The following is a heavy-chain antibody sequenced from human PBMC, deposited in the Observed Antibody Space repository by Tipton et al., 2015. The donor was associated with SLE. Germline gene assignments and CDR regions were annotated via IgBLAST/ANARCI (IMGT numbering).Heavy chain of an antibody. CDR3: ALNSGSRNYFES. V-gene: IGHV4-31*03. CDR1: GDSISSGNFY. D-gene: IGHD5-12*01. Sequence: TLSLTCTVSGDSISSGNFYWGWIRQHPGRGLEWIGYIYYSGTTYYNPSLTSRATISRDTSKNQFSLKLNSVTAADTAVYFCALNSGSRNYFESWGQGTLVTVSS. J-gene: IGHJ4*02. CDR2: IYYSGTT.